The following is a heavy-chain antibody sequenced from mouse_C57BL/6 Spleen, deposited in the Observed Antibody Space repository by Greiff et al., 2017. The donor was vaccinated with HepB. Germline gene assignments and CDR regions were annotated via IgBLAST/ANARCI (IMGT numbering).Heavy chain of an antibody. J-gene: IGHJ1*03. V-gene: IGHV1-81*01. CDR1: GYTFTSYG. Sequence: QVQLQQSGAELARPGASVKLSCKASGYTFTSYGISWVKQRTGQGLEWIGEIYPRSGNTYYNEKFKGKATLTADKSSSTAYMELRSLTSEDSAVYFCAREVVLRQYFDVWGTGTTVTVSS. D-gene: IGHD1-2*01. CDR2: IYPRSGNT. CDR3: AREVVLRQYFDV.